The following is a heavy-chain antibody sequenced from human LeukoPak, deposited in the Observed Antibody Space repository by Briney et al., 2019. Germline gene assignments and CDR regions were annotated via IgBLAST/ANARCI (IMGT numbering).Heavy chain of an antibody. V-gene: IGHV1-18*01. CDR2: ISAYNGDT. Sequence: ASVKVSCMASGYTFTSYGISWVRQAPGQGLEWMGWISAYNGDTNYAQKLQGRVTMTTDTSTSTAYMELRSLRSDDTAVYYCARDVREGPRVQFDPWGQGTLVTVSS. J-gene: IGHJ5*02. D-gene: IGHD1-1*01. CDR1: GYTFTSYG. CDR3: ARDVREGPRVQFDP.